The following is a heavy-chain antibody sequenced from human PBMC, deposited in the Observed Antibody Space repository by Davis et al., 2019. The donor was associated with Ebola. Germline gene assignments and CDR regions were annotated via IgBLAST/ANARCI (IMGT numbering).Heavy chain of an antibody. Sequence: PGGSLRLSCAVSGFTVSSNYMTWVRQTSGEGLEWVSVIYAGGVTYYADSVKGRFTISRDTSKNTLYLQMNYLRPEDTAIYYCARGWLRGGMDVWGEGTTVTVSS. CDR3: ARGWLRGGMDV. D-gene: IGHD5-18*01. J-gene: IGHJ6*04. CDR2: IYAGGVT. V-gene: IGHV3-53*01. CDR1: GFTVSSNY.